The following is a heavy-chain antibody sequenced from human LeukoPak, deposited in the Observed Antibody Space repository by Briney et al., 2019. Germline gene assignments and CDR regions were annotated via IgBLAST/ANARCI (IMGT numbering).Heavy chain of an antibody. CDR1: GGSISSSSYF. CDR2: IYYSGTT. V-gene: IGHV4-39*01. CDR3: ARVLGGYFDY. J-gene: IGHJ4*02. Sequence: KSSETLSLTCTVSGGSISSSSYFWGWLRQPPGKGLEWIGSIYYSGTTYYNPSLKSRVTLSVDTSKNQLSLKLSSVTAADTALYHCARVLGGYFDYWGQGTLVTVSS. D-gene: IGHD3-16*01.